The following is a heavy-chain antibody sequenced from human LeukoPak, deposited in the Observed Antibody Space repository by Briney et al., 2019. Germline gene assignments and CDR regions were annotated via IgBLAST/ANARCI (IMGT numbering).Heavy chain of an antibody. CDR1: GFTFRSYD. V-gene: IGHV3-30*04. Sequence: GGSLRLSCAASGFTFRSYDMHWVRQAPGKGPEWVAVISDEGSNKHYADSVKGRFTISRDNSNNTLCLQMNSLRPEDTAVYYCAKRLAMTGTYHFDYWGQGTLVTVSS. CDR3: AKRLAMTGTYHFDY. CDR2: ISDEGSNK. D-gene: IGHD6-19*01. J-gene: IGHJ4*02.